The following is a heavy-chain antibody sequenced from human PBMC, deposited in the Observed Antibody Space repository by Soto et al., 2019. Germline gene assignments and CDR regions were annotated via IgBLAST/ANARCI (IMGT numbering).Heavy chain of an antibody. J-gene: IGHJ3*02. CDR1: GFTFSSYW. V-gene: IGHV3-7*03. CDR2: IKQDGSEK. Sequence: GGSLRLSCAASGFTFSSYWMSWVRQAPGKGLEWVANIKQDGSEKNYVDSVKGRFTISRDNAKNSPYLQMNSLRAEDTAVYYCAREDDSSGPRAFDIWGQGTMVTVSS. D-gene: IGHD3-22*01. CDR3: AREDDSSGPRAFDI.